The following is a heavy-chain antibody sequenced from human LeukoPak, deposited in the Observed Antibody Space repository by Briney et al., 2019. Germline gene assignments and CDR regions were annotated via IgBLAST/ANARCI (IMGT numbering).Heavy chain of an antibody. V-gene: IGHV3-53*01. D-gene: IGHD3-22*01. Sequence: GGSLRLSCAASGFTVSSNYMSWVRQAPGKGLEGGSVIYSGGSTYYADSVKGRFTISRDNSKNTLYLQMNSLRAEDTAVYYCARALRSGYYFFDYWGQGTLVTVSS. J-gene: IGHJ4*02. CDR2: IYSGGST. CDR3: ARALRSGYYFFDY. CDR1: GFTVSSNY.